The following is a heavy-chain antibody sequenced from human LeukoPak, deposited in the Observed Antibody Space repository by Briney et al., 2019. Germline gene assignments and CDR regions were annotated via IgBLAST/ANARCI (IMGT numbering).Heavy chain of an antibody. CDR1: GYSISSGYY. CDR3: ARGAYYYDSSGYYDY. CDR2: IYTSGST. J-gene: IGHJ4*02. Sequence: SETLSLTCAVSGYSISSGYYWGWIRQPAGKGLEWIGRIYTSGSTNYNPSLKSRVTMSVDTSKNQFSLKLSSVTAADTAVYYCARGAYYYDSSGYYDYWGQGTLVTVSS. D-gene: IGHD3-22*01. V-gene: IGHV4-4*07.